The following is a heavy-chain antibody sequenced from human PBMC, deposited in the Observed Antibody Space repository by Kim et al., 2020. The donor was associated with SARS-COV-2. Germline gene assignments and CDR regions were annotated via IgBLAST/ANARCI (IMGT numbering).Heavy chain of an antibody. CDR2: IYYSGST. CDR3: ARGGLVVAAGAYYYYYGMDV. D-gene: IGHD2-15*01. J-gene: IGHJ6*02. CDR1: GGSISSYY. V-gene: IGHV4-59*01. Sequence: SETLSLTCTVSGGSISSYYWSWIRQPPGKGLEWIGYIYYSGSTNYNPSLKSRVTISVDTSKNQFSLKLSSVTAADTAVYYCARGGLVVAAGAYYYYYGMDVWGQGTTVTVSS.